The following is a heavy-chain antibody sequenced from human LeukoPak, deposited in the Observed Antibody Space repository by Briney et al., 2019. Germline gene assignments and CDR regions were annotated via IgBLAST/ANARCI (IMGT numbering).Heavy chain of an antibody. Sequence: PSETLSFTCTVSNGFISTSGFYWGWIRQPPGKGLEWIGKIYYYGSTYYNPSLKSRVTISLDMSKNRFSLKLSSVTAADTAVYYCARGHDILTGSPFDYWGQGTLVTVSS. CDR2: IYYYGST. CDR1: NGFISTSGFY. J-gene: IGHJ4*02. CDR3: ARGHDILTGSPFDY. D-gene: IGHD3-9*01. V-gene: IGHV4-39*07.